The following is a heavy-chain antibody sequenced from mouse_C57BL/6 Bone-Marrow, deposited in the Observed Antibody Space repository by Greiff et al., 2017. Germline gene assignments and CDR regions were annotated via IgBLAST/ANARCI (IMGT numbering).Heavy chain of an antibody. Sequence: VKLMESGPGLVAPSPSLSITCTVSGFSLTSYAISWVRQPPGKGLEWLGVIWTGGGTNYNSALKSRLSISKDNSKSQVFLKMNSLQTDDTARYYCARKGIYYGPNWYFDVWGTGTTVTVSS. V-gene: IGHV2-9-1*01. D-gene: IGHD2-1*01. CDR3: ARKGIYYGPNWYFDV. CDR2: IWTGGGT. J-gene: IGHJ1*03. CDR1: GFSLTSYA.